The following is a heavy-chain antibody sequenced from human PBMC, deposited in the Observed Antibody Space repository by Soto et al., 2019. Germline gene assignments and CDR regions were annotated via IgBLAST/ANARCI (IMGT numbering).Heavy chain of an antibody. CDR3: AKASPPDRGGQDI. CDR2: SSHDGRYN. V-gene: IGHV3-30*18. J-gene: IGHJ4*02. D-gene: IGHD3-16*01. Sequence: QVQLVESGGGGVVRPGASLRLSCAASGFTFGAYAIHWVRQRPGQGRGWVPLSSHDGRYNFYAGSVKGRFSLFRDNSKKTVFLQMASLRVEDTALYYCAKASPPDRGGQDIWGQGTLFTVSS. CDR1: GFTFGAYA.